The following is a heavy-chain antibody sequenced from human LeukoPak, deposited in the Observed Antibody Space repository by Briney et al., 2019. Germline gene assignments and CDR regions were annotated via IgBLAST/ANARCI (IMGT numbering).Heavy chain of an antibody. Sequence: GASVKVSCKVSGYTLTELSMHWVRQAPGKGLEWMGGFDPEDGETIYAQKFQGRVTITRNTSISTAYMELSSLRSEGTAVYYCARGFDSSGYHPHYYYYMDVWGKGTTVTVSS. CDR3: ARGFDSSGYHPHYYYYMDV. J-gene: IGHJ6*03. D-gene: IGHD3-22*01. CDR2: FDPEDGET. CDR1: GYTLTELS. V-gene: IGHV1-24*01.